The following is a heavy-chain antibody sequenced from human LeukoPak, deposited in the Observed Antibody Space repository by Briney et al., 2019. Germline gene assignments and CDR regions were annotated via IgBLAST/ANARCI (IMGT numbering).Heavy chain of an antibody. CDR1: GFTFSSYG. D-gene: IGHD2-2*01. CDR3: AKEMGYCSSTSCPGMDV. J-gene: IGHJ6*04. V-gene: IGHV3-30*18. Sequence: GGSLRLSCAASGFTFSSYGMHWVRQAPGKGLEWVAVISYDGSNKYYADSVKGQFTISRDNSKNTLYLQMNSLRAEDTAVYYCAKEMGYCSSTSCPGMDVWGKGTTVTVSS. CDR2: ISYDGSNK.